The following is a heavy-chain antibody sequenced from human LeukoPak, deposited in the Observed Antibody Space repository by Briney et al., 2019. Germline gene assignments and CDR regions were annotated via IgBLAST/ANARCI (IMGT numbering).Heavy chain of an antibody. V-gene: IGHV3-30-3*01. CDR2: ISYDGSNK. J-gene: IGHJ6*02. CDR3: AREEGGSSWYGYYYGMDV. Sequence: GGSLRLSCAASGFTFSSYAMHWVRRAPGKGLEWVAVISYDGSNKYYADSVKGRFTISRDNSKNTLYLQMNSLRAEDTAVYYCAREEGGSSWYGYYYGMDVWGQGTTVTVSS. CDR1: GFTFSSYA. D-gene: IGHD6-13*01.